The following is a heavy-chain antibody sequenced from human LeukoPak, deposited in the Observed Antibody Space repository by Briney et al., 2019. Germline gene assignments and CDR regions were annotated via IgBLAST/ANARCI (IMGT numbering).Heavy chain of an antibody. CDR1: GFTFSTYG. CDR3: VKERYISGWSDSFHF. Sequence: GGSLRLSCAASGFTFSTYGMSWVRQAPGKGLEWVSSVSGSGDDTYYADSVKGRFTISRDNSEDTLYMQMSSLRADDTAVYYCVKERYISGWSDSFHFWGQGTLVTVSS. J-gene: IGHJ4*02. D-gene: IGHD6-19*01. CDR2: VSGSGDDT. V-gene: IGHV3-23*01.